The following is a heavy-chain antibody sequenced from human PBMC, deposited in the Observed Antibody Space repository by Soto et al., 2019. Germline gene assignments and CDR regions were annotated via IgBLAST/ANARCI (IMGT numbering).Heavy chain of an antibody. Sequence: QVQLVQSGAEVKKPGSSVKVSCEASGGTFSSYAISWVRQAPGQGLEWMGGIIPIFGTANYAQKFQGRVTITADESTSTAYMELSSLRSEDTAVYCCARGGDIVVVPAARDYYYGMDVWGQGTTVTVSS. J-gene: IGHJ6*02. D-gene: IGHD2-2*01. V-gene: IGHV1-69*01. CDR1: GGTFSSYA. CDR2: IIPIFGTA. CDR3: ARGGDIVVVPAARDYYYGMDV.